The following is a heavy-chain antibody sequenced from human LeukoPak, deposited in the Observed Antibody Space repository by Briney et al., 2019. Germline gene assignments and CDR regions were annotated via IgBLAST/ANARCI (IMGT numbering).Heavy chain of an antibody. Sequence: PSETLSLTCTVSGVSISSSYWSWVRQPPGKGLEWVGYIYYSGDSNYNPSLKSRATISVDTSKNQFSLKLSSVTAADTAVYYCARGVYIAAAQYGYWGQGTLVTVSS. J-gene: IGHJ4*02. CDR3: ARGVYIAAAQYGY. D-gene: IGHD6-13*01. CDR2: IYYSGDS. CDR1: GVSISSSY. V-gene: IGHV4-59*01.